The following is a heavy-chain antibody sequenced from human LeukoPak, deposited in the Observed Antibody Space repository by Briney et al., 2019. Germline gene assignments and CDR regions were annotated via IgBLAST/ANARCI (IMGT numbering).Heavy chain of an antibody. J-gene: IGHJ5*02. CDR3: ARDIRFDRGSPVRYNWFDP. Sequence: SETLSLTCTVSGGSISSSSYYWGWIRQPPGKGLEWIGSIYYSGSTYYNPSLKSRVTISVDTSKNQFSLKLSSVTAADTAVYYCARDIRFDRGSPVRYNWFDPWGQGTLVTVSS. CDR2: IYYSGST. V-gene: IGHV4-39*07. CDR1: GGSISSSSYY. D-gene: IGHD1-26*01.